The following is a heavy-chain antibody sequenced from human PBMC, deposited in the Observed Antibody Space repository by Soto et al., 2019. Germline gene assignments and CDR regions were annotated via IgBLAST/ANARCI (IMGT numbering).Heavy chain of an antibody. D-gene: IGHD5-12*01. V-gene: IGHV4-59*01. CDR2: IYYSGST. CDR3: ARIGYSGYDLVTYYYYYMDV. Sequence: PSETLSLTCTVSGGSISSDYWSWIRQPPGKGLEWIGYIYYSGSTNYNPSLKSRVTISVDTSKNQFSLKLSSVTAADTAVYYCARIGYSGYDLVTYYYYYMDVWGKGTTVTVSS. CDR1: GGSISSDY. J-gene: IGHJ6*03.